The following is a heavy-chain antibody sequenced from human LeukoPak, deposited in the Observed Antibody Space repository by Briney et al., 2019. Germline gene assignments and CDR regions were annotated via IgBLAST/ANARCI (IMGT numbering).Heavy chain of an antibody. V-gene: IGHV3-23*01. Sequence: GGSLRLSCAASGFTSTNYAMTWVRQAPGKGLEWVSVLIGSSGSTDYADSVKGRFTISRDISKNTLFLQMNSLRAEDTAIYYCAKGAYDYIEIGYFDSWGQGTLVTVSS. CDR3: AKGAYDYIEIGYFDS. J-gene: IGHJ4*02. CDR2: LIGSSGST. D-gene: IGHD5-12*01. CDR1: GFTSTNYA.